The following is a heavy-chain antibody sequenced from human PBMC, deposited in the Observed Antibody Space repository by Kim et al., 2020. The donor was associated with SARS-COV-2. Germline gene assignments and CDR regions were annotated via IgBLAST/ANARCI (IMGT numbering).Heavy chain of an antibody. V-gene: IGHV3-23*01. Sequence: GGSLRLSCAASGFTFSSYAMSWVRQAPGKGLEWVSAISGSGGSTYYADSVKGRFTISRDNSKNTLYLQMNSLRAEDTAVYYCAKDNVEGGRGISGRYSYGNALNYWGQGTLVTVSS. CDR3: AKDNVEGGRGISGRYSYGNALNY. J-gene: IGHJ4*02. CDR2: ISGSGGST. CDR1: GFTFSSYA. D-gene: IGHD5-18*01.